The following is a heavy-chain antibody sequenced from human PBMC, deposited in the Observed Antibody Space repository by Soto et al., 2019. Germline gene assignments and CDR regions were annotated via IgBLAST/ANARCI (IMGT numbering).Heavy chain of an antibody. CDR3: ARGAPSYGYYVGWYFDL. CDR1: GYTFTGYY. V-gene: IGHV1-2*04. CDR2: INPNSGGT. D-gene: IGHD4-17*01. Sequence: QVQLVQSGAEVKKPGASVKVSCKASGYTFTGYYMHWVRQAPGQGLEWMGWINPNSGGTNYAQKCQGWVTKTRDTSISTAYMELSRLRSDDTAVYYCARGAPSYGYYVGWYFDLWGRGTLVTVSS. J-gene: IGHJ2*01.